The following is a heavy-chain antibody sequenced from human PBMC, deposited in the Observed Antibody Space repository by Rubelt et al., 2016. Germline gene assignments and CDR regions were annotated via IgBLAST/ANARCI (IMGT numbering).Heavy chain of an antibody. J-gene: IGHJ4*02. Sequence: QVQLQQWGAGLLKPSETLSLTCAVSGGSFSAYYWSWIRQSPGKGLEWIGEINHSGTTNCNPSLKGRVTIEVDTSKNQFSLKLTSVTAADTAVYYCARTAKKYHDFWSGTEYYFDYWGQGTLVTVS. CDR2: INHSGTT. D-gene: IGHD3-3*01. CDR3: ARTAKKYHDFWSGTEYYFDY. V-gene: IGHV4-34*01. CDR1: GGSFSAYY.